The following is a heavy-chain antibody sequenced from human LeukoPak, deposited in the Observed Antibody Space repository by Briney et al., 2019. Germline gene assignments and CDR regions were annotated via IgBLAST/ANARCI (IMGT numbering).Heavy chain of an antibody. CDR2: ISAYNGNT. D-gene: IGHD3-22*01. Sequence: ASVKVSFKASGYTFTSYGISWVRQAPGQGLEWMGWISAYNGNTNYAQKLQGRVTMTTDTSTSTAYMELRSLRSDDTAVYYCARVRSSGYYSINDYWGQGTLVTVSS. CDR3: ARVRSSGYYSINDY. CDR1: GYTFTSYG. J-gene: IGHJ4*02. V-gene: IGHV1-18*01.